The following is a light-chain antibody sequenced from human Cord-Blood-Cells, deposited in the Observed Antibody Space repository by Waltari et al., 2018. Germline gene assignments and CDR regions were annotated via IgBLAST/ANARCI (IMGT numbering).Light chain of an antibody. V-gene: IGLV3-21*03. CDR2: DDS. J-gene: IGLJ3*02. CDR3: QVWDSSSDREV. CDR1: NIGSKS. Sequence: SYVLTQPPSVSVAPGKTARITCGGNNIGSKSVHWYQQKPGQAPVLVVYDDSDRPSGIPELFSGSNSGNTATLTISRVEAGEEAGYYCQVWDSSSDREVFGGGTKLTVL.